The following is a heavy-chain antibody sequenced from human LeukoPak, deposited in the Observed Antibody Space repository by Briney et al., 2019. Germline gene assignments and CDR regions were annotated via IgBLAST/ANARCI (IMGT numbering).Heavy chain of an antibody. J-gene: IGHJ4*02. CDR3: ARGPRYYYDSSGYYGHYFDY. Sequence: PSETLSLTCTVSGGSISSSSYYWGWIRQPPGKGLEWIGNIYYSGSTYYNPSLKSRVTISVDTSKNQFSLKLSSVTAADTAVYYCARGPRYYYDSSGYYGHYFDYWGQGTLVTVSS. CDR2: IYYSGST. CDR1: GGSISSSSYY. D-gene: IGHD3-22*01. V-gene: IGHV4-39*01.